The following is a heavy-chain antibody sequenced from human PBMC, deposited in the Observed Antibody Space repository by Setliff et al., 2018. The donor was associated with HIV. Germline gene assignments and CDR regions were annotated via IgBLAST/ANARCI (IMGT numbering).Heavy chain of an antibody. Sequence: GGSLRLSCAASGFTFSTYEMNWVRQAPGKGLEWISYISTSATYPNYADSVKGRFTISRDNAKNSLFLHMNSLRAEDTAIYYCARDRNYGDSDFDHWGQGTLVTVSS. CDR1: GFTFSTYE. V-gene: IGHV3-48*03. J-gene: IGHJ4*02. CDR2: ISTSATYP. CDR3: ARDRNYGDSDFDH. D-gene: IGHD4-17*01.